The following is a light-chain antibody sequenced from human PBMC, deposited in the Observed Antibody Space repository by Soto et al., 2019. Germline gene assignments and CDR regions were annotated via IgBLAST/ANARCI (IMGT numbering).Light chain of an antibody. Sequence: SYELTQPPSLSVAPGQTATITCGEDNIGRKSVHWYQQKPGQVPVLVVYDDRDRPSGIPERFSGSNSGNTATLTISRVEAGDEADYYCLVWDSRGDRGVFGGGTKLTVL. CDR2: DDR. J-gene: IGLJ3*02. CDR1: NIGRKS. V-gene: IGLV3-21*02. CDR3: LVWDSRGDRGV.